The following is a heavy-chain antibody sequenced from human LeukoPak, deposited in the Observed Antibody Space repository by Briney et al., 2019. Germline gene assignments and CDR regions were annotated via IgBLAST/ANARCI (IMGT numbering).Heavy chain of an antibody. D-gene: IGHD6-13*01. J-gene: IGHJ4*02. Sequence: QPGGSLRLSCAASGFTVSSNYMNWVRRAPGKGLEWVSIIYSGGDTYYADSVKGRFTISRDNSKNTLYLQMNNLRADDTAVYYCTRGPGSTWYSDYWGQGTLVTVSS. CDR1: GFTVSSNY. CDR2: IYSGGDT. V-gene: IGHV3-66*02. CDR3: TRGPGSTWYSDY.